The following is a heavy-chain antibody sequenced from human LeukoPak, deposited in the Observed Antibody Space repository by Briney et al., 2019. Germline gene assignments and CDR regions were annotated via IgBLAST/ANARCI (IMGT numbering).Heavy chain of an antibody. CDR3: ARGPGYYYDSSGYYFDY. V-gene: IGHV3-7*04. J-gene: IGHJ4*02. CDR2: IKQDGSEK. Sequence: PGGSLRLSCAASGFTFSSYWMSWVRQAPGKGLEWVANIKQDGSEKYYVDSVKGRFTISRDNAKNSLYLQMNSLRAEDTAVYYCARGPGYYYDSSGYYFDYWGQGTLVTVSS. D-gene: IGHD3-22*01. CDR1: GFTFSSYW.